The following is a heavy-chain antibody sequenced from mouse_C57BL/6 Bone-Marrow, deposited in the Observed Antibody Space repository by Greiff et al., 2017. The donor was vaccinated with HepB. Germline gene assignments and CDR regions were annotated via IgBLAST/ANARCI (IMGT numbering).Heavy chain of an antibody. CDR3: ARLVTTRAMDY. D-gene: IGHD2-2*01. V-gene: IGHV5-17*01. CDR2: ISSGSSTI. CDR1: GFTFSDYG. Sequence: EVQRVESGGGLVKPGGSLKLSCAASGFTFSDYGMHWVRQAPEKGLEWVAYISSGSSTIYYADTVKGRFTISRDNAKNTLFLQMTSLRSEDTAMYYCARLVTTRAMDYWGQGTSVTVSS. J-gene: IGHJ4*01.